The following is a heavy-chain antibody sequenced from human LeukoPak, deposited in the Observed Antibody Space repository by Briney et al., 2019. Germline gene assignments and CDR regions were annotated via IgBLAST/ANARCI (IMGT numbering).Heavy chain of an antibody. CDR1: GGSISSYY. Sequence: SETLSLSCTVSGGSISSYYWSWIRQPAGKGLEWIGRIYTSGSTNYNPSLKSRVTMSVDTSKNQFSLKLSSVTAADTAVYYCARDGHLGYCSSTSCSNWVDPWGQGTLVTVSS. V-gene: IGHV4-4*07. J-gene: IGHJ5*02. CDR3: ARDGHLGYCSSTSCSNWVDP. D-gene: IGHD2-2*01. CDR2: IYTSGST.